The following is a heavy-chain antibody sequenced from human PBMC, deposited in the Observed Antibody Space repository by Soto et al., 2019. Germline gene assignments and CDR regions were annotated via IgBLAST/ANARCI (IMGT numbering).Heavy chain of an antibody. J-gene: IGHJ4*02. CDR2: INPSGGST. CDR3: ASSPYIVGALFDY. V-gene: IGHV1-46*01. CDR1: GYTFTSYY. Sequence: ASVKVSCKASGYTFTSYYIHWVRQAPGQGLEWMGIINPSGGSTSYAQKFQGRVTMTRDTSTSTVYMELSSLRSEDTAVYYCASSPYIVGALFDYWGQGTLVTVSS. D-gene: IGHD1-26*01.